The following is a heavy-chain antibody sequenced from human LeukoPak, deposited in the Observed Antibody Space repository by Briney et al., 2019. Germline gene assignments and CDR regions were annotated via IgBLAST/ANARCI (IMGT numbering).Heavy chain of an antibody. V-gene: IGHV3-53*01. D-gene: IGHD5/OR15-5a*01. CDR1: GFTVRSNY. CDR2: LHSGGDT. Sequence: GGSLRLSCAVSGFTVRSNYMTWVRQAPGKGLEWVSVLHSGGDTYYADSVRGRFTISRDNSENMLFLQMNGLRADDSAIYYCARGKVYYYYDYWGQGTLVTVSS. CDR3: ARGKVYYYYDY. J-gene: IGHJ4*02.